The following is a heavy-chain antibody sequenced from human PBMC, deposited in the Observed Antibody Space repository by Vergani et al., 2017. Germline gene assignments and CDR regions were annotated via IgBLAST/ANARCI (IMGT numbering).Heavy chain of an antibody. J-gene: IGHJ4*02. Sequence: QVQLQQWGSGLLKPSETLSLTCAVYGGSFSGYYWSWIRQPPGKGLEWIGEINHSGSTNYNPSLKSRVTISVDTSKNQFSLKLSSVTAADTAVYYCARGVTTVTYFDYWGQGTLVTVSS. D-gene: IGHD4-17*01. CDR1: GGSFSGYY. CDR3: ARGVTTVTYFDY. V-gene: IGHV4-34*01. CDR2: INHSGST.